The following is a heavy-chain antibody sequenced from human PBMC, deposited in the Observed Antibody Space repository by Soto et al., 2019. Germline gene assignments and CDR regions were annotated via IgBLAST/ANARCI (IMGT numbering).Heavy chain of an antibody. CDR3: TRGGWGSSGSRPESEFDY. CDR1: GYDFFGYW. D-gene: IGHD6-19*01. V-gene: IGHV5-51*01. CDR2: IYPDNSIT. Sequence: ESLKISCNGAGYDFFGYWIGWVRQMPGKGLEWMGLIYPDNSITMYSPSFQGQVTFSADKSINTAYLQWSSLTAADTAVYYCTRGGWGSSGSRPESEFDYWGQGTLVTVSS. J-gene: IGHJ4*02.